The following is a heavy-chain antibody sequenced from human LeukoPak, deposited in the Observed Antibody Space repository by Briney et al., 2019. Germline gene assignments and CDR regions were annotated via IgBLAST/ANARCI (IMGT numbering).Heavy chain of an antibody. CDR3: ARHYLGQWLIDY. CDR1: GGSISSYY. CDR2: IYYSGST. V-gene: IGHV4-59*08. Sequence: SETLSLTCTVSGGSISSYYWSWIRQPPGKGLERIGYIYYSGSTNYNPSLKSRVTISVDTSKNQFSLKLSSVTAADTAVYYCARHYLGQWLIDYWGQGTLVTVSS. D-gene: IGHD6-19*01. J-gene: IGHJ4*02.